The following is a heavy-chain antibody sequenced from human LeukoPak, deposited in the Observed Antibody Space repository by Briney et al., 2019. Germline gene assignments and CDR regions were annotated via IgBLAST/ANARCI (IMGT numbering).Heavy chain of an antibody. CDR2: ISGSGIST. J-gene: IGHJ4*02. CDR1: GFTFSSYA. D-gene: IGHD2-15*01. Sequence: GGSLRPSCAASGFTFSSYAMSWVRQAPGKGLEWVSAISGSGISTYYADSVKGRFTISRDNAKTSLYLQMNSLRVEDTAVYYCTMGVELLPYWGQGTLVTVSS. V-gene: IGHV3-23*01. CDR3: TMGVELLPY.